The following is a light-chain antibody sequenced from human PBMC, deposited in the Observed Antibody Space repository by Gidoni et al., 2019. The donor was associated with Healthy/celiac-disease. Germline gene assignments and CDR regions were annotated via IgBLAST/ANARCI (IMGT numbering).Light chain of an antibody. CDR2: GAS. V-gene: IGKV3-15*01. CDR1: QSVSNH. CDR3: QQYNNWLTWT. Sequence: EIVMTQSPATLSVSPGERATLSCMASQSVSNHLACYQPKPGQAPRLLTYGASTRATGIPARFSGSESGTEFTLTISSLQSEYFAVYYCQQYNNWLTWTFGQGTKVEIK. J-gene: IGKJ1*01.